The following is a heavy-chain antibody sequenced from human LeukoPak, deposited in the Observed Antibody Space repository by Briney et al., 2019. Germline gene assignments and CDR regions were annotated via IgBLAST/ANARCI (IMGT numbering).Heavy chain of an antibody. D-gene: IGHD2-2*01. V-gene: IGHV3-48*03. CDR1: GFTFSSYE. CDR3: AREMVPADRSFDY. J-gene: IGHJ4*02. Sequence: GGSLRLSCAASGFTFSSYEMNWARQAPGKGLEWVSYISSSGSTIYYADSVKGRFTISRDNAKNSLYLQMNSLRAEDTAVYYCAREMVPADRSFDYWGQGTLVTVSS. CDR2: ISSSGSTI.